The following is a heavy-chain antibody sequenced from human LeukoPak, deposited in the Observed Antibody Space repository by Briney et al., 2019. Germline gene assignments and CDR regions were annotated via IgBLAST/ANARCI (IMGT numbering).Heavy chain of an antibody. D-gene: IGHD3-10*01. Sequence: SETLSLTCAVYGGSFSGYYWSWIRQPPGKGLEWIGEINHSGSTNYNPSLKSRVTISVDTSKNQFSLKLSSVTAADTAVYYCARRMVRGVIISGNWFDPWGQGTLVTVSS. CDR2: INHSGST. CDR1: GGSFSGYY. CDR3: ARRMVRGVIISGNWFDP. V-gene: IGHV4-34*01. J-gene: IGHJ5*02.